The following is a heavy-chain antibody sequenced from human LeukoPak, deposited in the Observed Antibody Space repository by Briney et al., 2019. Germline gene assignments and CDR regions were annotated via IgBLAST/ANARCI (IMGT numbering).Heavy chain of an antibody. CDR3: ARGLNLHSGSYYPLDD. D-gene: IGHD1-26*01. Sequence: GASVNLSSKASGYTFTDYNMYWVRQAPGQGLEWVGWINPNSGGTNYAQKFQGRVTMTRDTSISTAYMELSRLISDDTAIYYCARGLNLHSGSYYPLDDWGQGTTVTVSS. V-gene: IGHV1-2*02. J-gene: IGHJ6*02. CDR2: INPNSGGT. CDR1: GYTFTDYN.